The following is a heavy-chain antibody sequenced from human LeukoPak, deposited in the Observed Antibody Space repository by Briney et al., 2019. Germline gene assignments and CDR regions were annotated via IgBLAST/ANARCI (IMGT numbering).Heavy chain of an antibody. D-gene: IGHD1-26*01. V-gene: IGHV3-23*01. CDR1: GFTFTSYS. CDR2: ISGGGGST. J-gene: IGHJ4*02. CDR3: AKGGKWDVTPFDY. Sequence: GGSLRLSCAASGFTFTSYSMNWVRQAPGKGLEWVSTISGGGGSTYYADSVKGRFTISRDNSKNTLYLQVNSLRAEDTAVYYCAKGGKWDVTPFDYWGQGTLITVSS.